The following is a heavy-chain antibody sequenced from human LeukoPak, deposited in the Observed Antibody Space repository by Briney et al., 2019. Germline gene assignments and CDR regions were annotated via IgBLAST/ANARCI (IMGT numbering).Heavy chain of an antibody. CDR1: GGTFSNYA. V-gene: IGHV1-69*13. CDR2: IIPIFGTT. D-gene: IGHD3-3*01. CDR3: ARGGGIFGVLTTAHYYGMDV. Sequence: ASVKVSCKASGGTFSNYAISWVRQAPGQGLEWMGGIIPIFGTTNYAQKFLGRVTITADESTSTAYMELSSLRSEDTAVYYCARGGGIFGVLTTAHYYGMDVWGQGTTVIVSS. J-gene: IGHJ6*02.